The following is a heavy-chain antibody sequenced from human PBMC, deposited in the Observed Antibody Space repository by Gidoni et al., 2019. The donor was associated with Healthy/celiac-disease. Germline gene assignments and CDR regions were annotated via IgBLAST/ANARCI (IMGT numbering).Heavy chain of an antibody. J-gene: IGHJ3*02. CDR1: GYTFTSYD. Sequence: QVQLVQSGAEVKKPGASVKVYCKASGYTFTSYDINWVRQATGQGLEWMGWMNPNSGNTGYAQKFQGRVTMTRNTSISTAYMELSSLRSEDTAVYYCARDLDSSAYYVAFDIWGQGTMVTVSS. CDR2: MNPNSGNT. D-gene: IGHD3-22*01. CDR3: ARDLDSSAYYVAFDI. V-gene: IGHV1-8*01.